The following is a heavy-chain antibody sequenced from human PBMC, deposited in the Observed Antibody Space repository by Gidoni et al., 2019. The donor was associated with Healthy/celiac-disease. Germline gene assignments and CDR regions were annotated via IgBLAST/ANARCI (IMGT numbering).Heavy chain of an antibody. CDR2: IYYSGST. Sequence: QLQLQESGPGLVKPPETLTLTCTVSGGSISSSSYYWGWIRQPPGKGLEWIGSIYYSGSTYYNPSLKSRVTISVDTSKNQFSLKLSSVTAADTAVYYCASANYDILTGYYYFGYWGQGTLVTVSS. CDR3: ASANYDILTGYYYFGY. J-gene: IGHJ4*02. D-gene: IGHD3-9*01. CDR1: GGSISSSSYY. V-gene: IGHV4-39*01.